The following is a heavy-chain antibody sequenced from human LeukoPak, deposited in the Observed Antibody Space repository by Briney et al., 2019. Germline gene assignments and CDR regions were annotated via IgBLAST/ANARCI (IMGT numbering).Heavy chain of an antibody. CDR3: AKDGTRGYSYGRIDY. Sequence: PGASLRLSCAASGFTFSSYAMSWVRQAPGKGLERVSAISGSGGSTYYADSVKGRFTISRDNSKNTLYLQMNSLRAEDTAVYYCAKDGTRGYSYGRIDYWGQGTLVTVSS. D-gene: IGHD5-18*01. CDR2: ISGSGGST. CDR1: GFTFSSYA. J-gene: IGHJ4*02. V-gene: IGHV3-23*01.